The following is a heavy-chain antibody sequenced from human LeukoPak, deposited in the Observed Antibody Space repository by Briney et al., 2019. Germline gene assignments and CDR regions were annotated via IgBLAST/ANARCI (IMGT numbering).Heavy chain of an antibody. V-gene: IGHV3-30*04. CDR3: ASDSYGIYDMDV. CDR2: ISYDGSNT. J-gene: IGHJ6*04. D-gene: IGHD5-18*01. CDR1: GFTFRSYA. Sequence: GESLRLSCAAPGFTFRSYAMHWVRQAPGKGLERVAVISYDGSNTYYADSVKGRFTISRDNYKNTLYLQMNSLGAEDTAVYYCASDSYGIYDMDVWGKGTTVTVSS.